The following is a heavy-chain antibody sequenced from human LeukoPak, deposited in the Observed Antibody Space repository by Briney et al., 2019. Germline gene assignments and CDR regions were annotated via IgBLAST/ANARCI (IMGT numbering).Heavy chain of an antibody. Sequence: GGSLRLSCAASGFTFSDYWMSWVRQAPGKGLEWVANIRQDGSEKYYVDSLKGRVTISRDNAMNSLYLQVNSLRAEDTAVYYCARVPITLAGTKDAKYFQHWGQGTLVTVSS. J-gene: IGHJ1*01. CDR1: GFTFSDYW. D-gene: IGHD6-19*01. CDR2: IRQDGSEK. V-gene: IGHV3-7*01. CDR3: ARVPITLAGTKDAKYFQH.